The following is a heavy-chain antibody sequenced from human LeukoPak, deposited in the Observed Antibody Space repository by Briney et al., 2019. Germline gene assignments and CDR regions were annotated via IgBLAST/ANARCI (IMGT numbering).Heavy chain of an antibody. CDR2: INHSGST. J-gene: IGHJ3*01. CDR1: GGSFSGYY. D-gene: IGHD3-22*01. CDR3: ALSDYYDSSGYSY. Sequence: PSETLSLTCAVYGGSFSGYYWSWIRQPPGKGLEWIGEINHSGSTNYNPSLKSRVTISVDTSKNQFSLKLSSVTAADTAAYYCALSDYYDSSGYSYWGQGTMVTVSS. V-gene: IGHV4-34*01.